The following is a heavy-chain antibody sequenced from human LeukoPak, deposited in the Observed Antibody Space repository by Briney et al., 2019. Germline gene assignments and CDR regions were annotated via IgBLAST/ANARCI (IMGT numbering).Heavy chain of an antibody. CDR2: IGHDGNNK. CDR1: GFTFSKFG. CDR3: AKALFAGRHRQGDFDS. V-gene: IGHV3-30*02. Sequence: GESLRLSCVASGFTFSKFGMHWVRQAPGKGLEWVTFIGHDGNNKYYADSVKGRFTISRDNSKNTLYLQMNSLRPEDAAVYYCAKALFAGRHRQGDFDSWGQGTLVTVSS. D-gene: IGHD3-3*01. J-gene: IGHJ4*02.